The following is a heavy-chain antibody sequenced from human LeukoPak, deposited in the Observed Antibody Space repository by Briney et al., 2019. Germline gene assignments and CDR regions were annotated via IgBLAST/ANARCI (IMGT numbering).Heavy chain of an antibody. J-gene: IGHJ4*02. D-gene: IGHD6-13*01. CDR3: ARDQEQQLVFDY. V-gene: IGHV4-31*03. CDR1: GGSISSGGYY. Sequence: PSETLSLTCTVSGGSISSGGYYWTWIRQHPGKGLEWIGYIYYTGRTYYNPSLKSRVTVSVDTSKNQFSLKLTSVTAADTAVYYCARDQEQQLVFDYWGQGTLVTVSS. CDR2: IYYTGRT.